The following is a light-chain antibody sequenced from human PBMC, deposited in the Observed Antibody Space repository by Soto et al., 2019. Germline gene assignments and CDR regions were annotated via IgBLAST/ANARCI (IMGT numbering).Light chain of an antibody. CDR1: QDIGTS. Sequence: DIQMTQSPSSLSASIGDRVTITCQASQDIGTSLNWYQQLPGKPPKLLIYGATNLEAGVPLRFSGRASGTHFTYTIAIVEPEDIATYSCQQYDDLPSITFGQGTRLEIK. CDR2: GAT. CDR3: QQYDDLPSIT. V-gene: IGKV1-33*01. J-gene: IGKJ5*01.